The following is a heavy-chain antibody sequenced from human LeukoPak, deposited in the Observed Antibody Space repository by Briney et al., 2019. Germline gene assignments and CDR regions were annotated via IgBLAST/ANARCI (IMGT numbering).Heavy chain of an antibody. CDR3: ASLAVAGTAVAFFFDY. CDR2: IYYSGST. J-gene: IGHJ4*02. D-gene: IGHD6-19*01. Sequence: SGTLSLTCTVSGGSISSSSYYWGWIRQPPGKGLEWIGSIYYSGSTYYNPSLKSRVTISVDTSKNQLSLKLSSVTAADTAVYYCASLAVAGTAVAFFFDYWGQGTLVTVSS. CDR1: GGSISSSSYY. V-gene: IGHV4-39*07.